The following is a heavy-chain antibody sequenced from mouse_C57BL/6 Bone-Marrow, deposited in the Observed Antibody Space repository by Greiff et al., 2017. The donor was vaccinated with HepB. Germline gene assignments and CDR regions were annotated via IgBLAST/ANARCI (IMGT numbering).Heavy chain of an antibody. V-gene: IGHV1-50*01. CDR2: VDPSDSYT. CDR3: ARPRITTVVAHWYFDV. D-gene: IGHD1-1*01. CDR1: GYTFTSYW. Sequence: QVQLQQPGAELVKPGASVKLSCKASGYTFTSYWMQWVKPRPGQGLEWIGEVDPSDSYTNNNQKFKGKATLTVDTSSSTAYMQLSSLTSEYSAVYYCARPRITTVVAHWYFDVWGTGTTVTVSS. J-gene: IGHJ1*03.